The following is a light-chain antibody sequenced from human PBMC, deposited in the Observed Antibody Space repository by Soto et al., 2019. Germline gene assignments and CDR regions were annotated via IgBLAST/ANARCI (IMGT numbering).Light chain of an antibody. J-gene: IGKJ1*01. CDR1: QSVSSGY. CDR2: GAA. V-gene: IGKV3-20*01. CDR3: QQYGSSPPKT. Sequence: EIVLTQSPGTLSLSPGERATLSCRASQSVSSGYLAGFQQKPGQPPRLLIYGAASRATGVPDRFSGSGSGTDFTLTISRLEPEEFAVYYCQQYGSSPPKTFGQGTKVEIK.